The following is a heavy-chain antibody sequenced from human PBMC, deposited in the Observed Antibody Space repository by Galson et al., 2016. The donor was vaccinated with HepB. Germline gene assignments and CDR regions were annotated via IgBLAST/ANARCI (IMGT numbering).Heavy chain of an antibody. J-gene: IGHJ4*02. CDR3: ARQAGYYSSGYFDY. D-gene: IGHD3-10*01. CDR1: GYIFTAYW. Sequence: QSGAEVKKPGEALKISCKVSGYIFTAYWIGWLRQMPGKGLEWVGVIDPRDSDARYSPSFQGQVTISVDKSISTTYLQWSSLKASDTAMYYCARQAGYYSSGYFDYWGQGTLVTVSS. V-gene: IGHV5-51*01. CDR2: IDPRDSDA.